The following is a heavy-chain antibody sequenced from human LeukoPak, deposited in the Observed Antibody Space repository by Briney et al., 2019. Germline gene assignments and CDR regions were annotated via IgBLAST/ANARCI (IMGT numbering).Heavy chain of an antibody. D-gene: IGHD3-9*01. CDR1: GGSISSGSYY. CDR3: ARHRPHYDILTGYSTPGAFDI. CDR2: IYTSGST. J-gene: IGHJ3*02. Sequence: SETLSLTCTVSGGSISSGSYYWSWIRQPAGKGLEWIGRIYTSGSTNYNPSLKSRVTISVDTSKNQFSLKLSSVTAADTAVYYCARHRPHYDILTGYSTPGAFDIWGQGTMVTVSS. V-gene: IGHV4-61*02.